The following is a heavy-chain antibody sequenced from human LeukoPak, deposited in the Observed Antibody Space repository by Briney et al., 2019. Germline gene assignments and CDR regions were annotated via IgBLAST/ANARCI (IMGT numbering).Heavy chain of an antibody. CDR1: GYTFTGYY. CDR2: INPNSGGT. J-gene: IGHJ6*04. CDR3: ARQRYWDMAATHRGKMDV. Sequence: ASVKVSCKASGYTFTGYYMHWVRQAPGQGLEWMGWINPNSGGTNYAQKFQGRVTMTRDTSISTAYMELSRLRSDDTAVYYCARQRYWDMAATHRGKMDVWGKGTTVTVSS. D-gene: IGHD2-15*01. V-gene: IGHV1-2*02.